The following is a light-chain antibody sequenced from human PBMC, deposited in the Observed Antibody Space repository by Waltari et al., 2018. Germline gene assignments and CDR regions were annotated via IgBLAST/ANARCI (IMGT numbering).Light chain of an antibody. Sequence: QSVLTQPPSVSGAPGQRVTISCTGSSSNIGAGYAVHWYQQLPGTAPKLLIYGNSNRPSGVPDRFSGSKSGTSASLAITGLQAEDEADYYCQSYDSSLSGYVFGTGTKVIVL. J-gene: IGLJ1*01. CDR3: QSYDSSLSGYV. V-gene: IGLV1-40*01. CDR1: SSNIGAGYA. CDR2: GNS.